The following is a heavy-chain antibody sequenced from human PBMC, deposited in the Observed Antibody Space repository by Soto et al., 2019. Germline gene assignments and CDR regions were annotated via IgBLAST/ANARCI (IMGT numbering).Heavy chain of an antibody. D-gene: IGHD6-13*01. CDR1: GYTFTSYY. CDR2: INPSGGST. Sequence: QVQLVQSGAEVKKPGASVKVSCKASGYTFTSYYMHWVRQAPGQGLEWMGIINPSGGSTSYAQKFQARVTMTRDTSTSTVYMELSSLRSEDTAVYYCARAGGIAAALGGNWFDPWGQGTLVTVSS. J-gene: IGHJ5*02. CDR3: ARAGGIAAALGGNWFDP. V-gene: IGHV1-46*01.